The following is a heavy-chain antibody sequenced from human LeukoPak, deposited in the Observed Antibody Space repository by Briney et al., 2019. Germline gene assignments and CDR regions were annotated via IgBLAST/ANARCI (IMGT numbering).Heavy chain of an antibody. V-gene: IGHV1-69*04. D-gene: IGHD4-17*01. Sequence: ASVKVSCKASGGTFSSYAISWVRQAPGQGLEWMGRIIPILGIANYAQKFQGRVTITADKSTSTAYMELSSLRSEDTAVYYCARVGARTTVTTPTPHFDYWGQGTLVTVSS. CDR2: IIPILGIA. CDR1: GGTFSSYA. CDR3: ARVGARTTVTTPTPHFDY. J-gene: IGHJ4*02.